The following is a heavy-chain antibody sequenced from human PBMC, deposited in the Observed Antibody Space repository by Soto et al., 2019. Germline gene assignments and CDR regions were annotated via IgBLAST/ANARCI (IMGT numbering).Heavy chain of an antibody. D-gene: IGHD1-1*01. V-gene: IGHV4-59*01. CDR1: GGSISNNY. CDR3: ARIAPLGHDLSFLDS. J-gene: IGHJ4*02. CDR2: IQYAGTT. Sequence: QVQLQESGAGLVKPSETLSLTCTVSGGSISNNYLTWIRQPPGKGLEWIGYIQYAGTTNYNTSLRRRVSMSVEMSKNQFSLNLGCVTAADSAVYFWARIAPLGHDLSFLDSWGQGTLGTVSS.